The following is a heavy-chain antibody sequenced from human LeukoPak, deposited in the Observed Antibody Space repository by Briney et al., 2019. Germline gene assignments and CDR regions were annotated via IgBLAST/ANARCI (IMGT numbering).Heavy chain of an antibody. Sequence: SETLSLTCAVSGYSISSGYYWGWIRPPPGKGLEWIGSIYHSGSTYYNPSLKSLVIISVDTSKNQFSLNLSSVTAADTAVYYCARLRGYFDYWGQGTLVTVSS. V-gene: IGHV4-38-2*01. CDR2: IYHSGST. CDR1: GYSISSGYY. CDR3: ARLRGYFDY. D-gene: IGHD1-26*01. J-gene: IGHJ4*02.